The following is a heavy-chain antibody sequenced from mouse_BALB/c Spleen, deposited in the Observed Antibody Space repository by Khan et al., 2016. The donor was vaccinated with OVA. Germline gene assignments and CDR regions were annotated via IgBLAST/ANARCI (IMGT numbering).Heavy chain of an antibody. V-gene: IGHV5-6*01. CDR3: TRLAYYYDSEGFAY. D-gene: IGHD1-1*01. J-gene: IGHJ3*01. CDR2: VSTGGSYT. Sequence: EVELVESGGDLVKPGGSLKLSCAASGFTFSTYGMSWVRQAPDKRLEWVATVSTGGSYTSYPDSVKGRFTISRDNAKNTLYLQMSVLRSEDTAMFYCTRLAYYYDSEGFAYWGQGTLVTVSA. CDR1: GFTFSTYG.